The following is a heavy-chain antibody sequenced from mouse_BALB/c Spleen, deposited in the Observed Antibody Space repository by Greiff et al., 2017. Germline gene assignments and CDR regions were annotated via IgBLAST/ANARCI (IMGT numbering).Heavy chain of an antibody. CDR2: ILPGSGST. CDR1: GYTFSSYW. J-gene: IGHJ4*01. Sequence: VQLQQSGAELMKPGASVKISCKATGYTFSSYWIEWVKQRPGHGLEWIGEILPGSGSTNYNEKFKGKATFTADTSSNTAYMQRSSLTSEDSAVYYCARGRGYGSSCVSYAMDYWGQGTSVTVSS. D-gene: IGHD1-1*01. CDR3: ARGRGYGSSCVSYAMDY. V-gene: IGHV1-9*01.